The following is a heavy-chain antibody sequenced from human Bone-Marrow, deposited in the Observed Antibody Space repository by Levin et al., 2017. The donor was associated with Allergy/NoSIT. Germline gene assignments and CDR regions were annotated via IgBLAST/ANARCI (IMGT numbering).Heavy chain of an antibody. D-gene: IGHD5-12*01. CDR1: GFTFSSYS. CDR3: ARGLEYSGLP. CDR2: ITSSGSYI. J-gene: IGHJ5*02. V-gene: IGHV3-21*01. Sequence: AGESLKISCAASGFTFSSYSMNWVRQAPGKGLDWVSSITSSGSYIYYADSVQGRFTISRDNAKNSLYLQMNSLRAADTAVYYCARGLEYSGLPWGQGTLVTVSS.